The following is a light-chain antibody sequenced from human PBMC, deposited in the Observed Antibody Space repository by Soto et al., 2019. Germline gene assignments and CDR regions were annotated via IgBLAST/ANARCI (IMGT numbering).Light chain of an antibody. CDR3: QQLESYPST. V-gene: IGKV1-9*01. CDR1: QGISNF. Sequence: IHVTQSPCYMFAIVGHSVPITCRASQGISNFLAWYQQKPGKAPKLLIYAASTLQGGVPSRFSGSGSGTDFTLTISSLQPEDFATYYCQQLESYPSTFGGGIKVDIK. CDR2: AAS. J-gene: IGKJ4*01.